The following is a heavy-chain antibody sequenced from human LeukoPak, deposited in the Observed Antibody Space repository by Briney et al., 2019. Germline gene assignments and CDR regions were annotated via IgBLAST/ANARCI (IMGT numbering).Heavy chain of an antibody. CDR1: GFTFSSYW. Sequence: PGGSLRLSSAASGFTFSSYWMHWVRQAPGKGLVWVSHINGDGSTIRYAGSVEGRFTISRDNAKNTLYLQMNSLRAEDTAVYYCVRVVHSWDLGYWGQGTLVTVSS. J-gene: IGHJ4*02. CDR2: INGDGSTI. D-gene: IGHD1-26*01. CDR3: VRVVHSWDLGY. V-gene: IGHV3-74*01.